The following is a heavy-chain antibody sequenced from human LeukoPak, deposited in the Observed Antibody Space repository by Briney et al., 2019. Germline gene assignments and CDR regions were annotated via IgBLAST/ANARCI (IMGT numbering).Heavy chain of an antibody. Sequence: ASVKVSCKASGYTFTGYYMHWVRQAPGQGLEWMGWINPNSGGTNYAQKFQGRVTMTRDTSISTAYMELSRLRSDDTAVYYCARDPWIQLGLEQDAFDIWGQGTMVTVSS. CDR2: INPNSGGT. V-gene: IGHV1-2*02. CDR3: ARDPWIQLGLEQDAFDI. D-gene: IGHD5-18*01. CDR1: GYTFTGYY. J-gene: IGHJ3*02.